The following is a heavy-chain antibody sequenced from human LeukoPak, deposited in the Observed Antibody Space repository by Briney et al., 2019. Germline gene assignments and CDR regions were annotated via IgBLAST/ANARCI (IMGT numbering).Heavy chain of an antibody. D-gene: IGHD2-2*01. Sequence: GASVKVSCKASGYTFTDYYIQWVRQAPGQGLEWVGWILPRSGDTYYAQRFHGRVAMTPDTSINTAYMELSRLKPDDTGVYFCARPPRDLVSAAPFPSWGQGTLVTVSS. CDR1: GYTFTDYY. J-gene: IGHJ1*01. CDR2: ILPRSGDT. V-gene: IGHV1-2*02. CDR3: ARPPRDLVSAAPFPS.